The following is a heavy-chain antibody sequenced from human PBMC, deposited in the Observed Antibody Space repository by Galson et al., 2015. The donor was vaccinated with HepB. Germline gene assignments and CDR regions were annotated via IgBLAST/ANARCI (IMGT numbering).Heavy chain of an antibody. V-gene: IGHV3-21*01. CDR1: GFTFSSYS. CDR3: ARDRFPVVPAAEDYYYYGMDV. J-gene: IGHJ6*02. D-gene: IGHD2-2*01. Sequence: SLRLSCAASGFTFSSYSMNWVRQAPGKGLEWVSSISSSSYIYYADSVKGRFTISRDNAKNSLYLQMNSLRAEDTAVYYCARDRFPVVPAAEDYYYYGMDVWGQGTTVTVSS. CDR2: ISSSSYI.